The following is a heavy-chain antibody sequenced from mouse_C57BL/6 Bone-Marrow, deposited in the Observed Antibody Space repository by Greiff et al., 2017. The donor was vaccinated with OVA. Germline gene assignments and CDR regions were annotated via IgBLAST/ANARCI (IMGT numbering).Heavy chain of an antibody. CDR3: ARSYDGYYTFAY. V-gene: IGHV5-15*01. Sequence: EVQGVESGGGLVQPGGSLKLSCAASGFTFSDYGMAWVRQAPRKGPEWVAFISNLAYSIYYADTVTGRFTISIENAKNTLYLEMSSLRSEDTAMYYCARSYDGYYTFAYWGQGTLVTVSA. J-gene: IGHJ3*01. CDR1: GFTFSDYG. CDR2: ISNLAYSI. D-gene: IGHD2-3*01.